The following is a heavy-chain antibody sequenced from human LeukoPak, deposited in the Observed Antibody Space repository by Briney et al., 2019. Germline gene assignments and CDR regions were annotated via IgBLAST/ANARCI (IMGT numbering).Heavy chain of an antibody. CDR2: INNDGSTT. V-gene: IGHV3-74*01. D-gene: IGHD5-12*01. CDR1: GFALSSYW. Sequence: GGSLRLSCAASGFALSSYWMHWVRQAPGKGLVWVSRINNDGSTTNYADSVKGRFTISRDNAKNTLYLQMNSLRAEDTAVYYCARDLVVATGPDYWGQGTLVTVPS. CDR3: ARDLVVATGPDY. J-gene: IGHJ4*02.